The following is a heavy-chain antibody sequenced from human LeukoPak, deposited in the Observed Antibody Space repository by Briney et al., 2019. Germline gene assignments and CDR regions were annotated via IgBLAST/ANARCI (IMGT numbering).Heavy chain of an antibody. V-gene: IGHV1-24*01. CDR1: GYTLSEIS. D-gene: IGHD5-18*01. Sequence: ASVKVSCKVSGYTLSEISMHWVRQAPGKGLEWMGGFDLEDGETIYAQKFQGRVTMTEDTPTDTAYMELSSLRSEDTAVYYCATDPGYSYGLDYWGQGTLVTVSS. J-gene: IGHJ4*02. CDR2: FDLEDGET. CDR3: ATDPGYSYGLDY.